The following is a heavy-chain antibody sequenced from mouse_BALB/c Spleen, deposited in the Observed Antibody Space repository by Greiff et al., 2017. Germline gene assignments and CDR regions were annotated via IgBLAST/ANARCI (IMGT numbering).Heavy chain of an antibody. CDR3: ARRDYGYLYYAMDY. CDR2: ISYSGST. D-gene: IGHD1-2*01. CDR1: GYSITSDYA. Sequence: VQLKESGPGLVKPSQSLSLTCTVTGYSITSDYAWNWIRQFPGNQLEWMGYISYSGSTSYNPSLKSRISITRDTSKNQFFLQLNSVTTEDTATYYCARRDYGYLYYAMDYWGQGTSVTVSS. J-gene: IGHJ4*01. V-gene: IGHV3-2*02.